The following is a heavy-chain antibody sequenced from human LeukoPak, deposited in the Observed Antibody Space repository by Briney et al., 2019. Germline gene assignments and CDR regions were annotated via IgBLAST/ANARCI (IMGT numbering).Heavy chain of an antibody. V-gene: IGHV4-34*01. CDR2: INDSGST. D-gene: IGHD3-16*02. Sequence: SETLSLTCAAYGGSFSGYYWSWIRQPPGKGLEWIGEINDSGSTNYNPSLKSRVTMSVDTSKNQFSLKLSSVAAADTAVYYCARLVTSLGYNDMDVWGQGTTVTVSS. CDR1: GGSFSGYY. CDR3: ARLVTSLGYNDMDV. J-gene: IGHJ6*02.